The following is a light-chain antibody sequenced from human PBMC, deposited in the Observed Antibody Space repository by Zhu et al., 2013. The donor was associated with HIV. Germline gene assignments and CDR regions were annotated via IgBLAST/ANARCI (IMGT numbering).Light chain of an antibody. Sequence: DIQMTQSPSSLSASVGDRVTITCRASQSISTLLNWYQQKPGKAPKVLIYAASSLQSGVPSRFSGSGSGTNFSLTISSLQPEDFATYYCQQSYSTLALSFGGGTKVEI. J-gene: IGKJ4*01. CDR2: AAS. CDR1: QSISTL. V-gene: IGKV1-39*01. CDR3: QQSYSTLALS.